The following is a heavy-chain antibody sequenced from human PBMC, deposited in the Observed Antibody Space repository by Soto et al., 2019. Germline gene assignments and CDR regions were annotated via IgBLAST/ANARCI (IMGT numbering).Heavy chain of an antibody. CDR2: IFYTGKT. J-gene: IGHJ5*02. V-gene: IGHV4-59*01. Sequence: SETLSLTCSVSAGSISNYHWGWIRQPPEKGLEWIGYIFYTGKTNYNPSLKSRVTISLDTSKNQFSLRLDSVTAADTAVYYCARVLEVAGGFDPCGQGTLVTVSS. CDR1: AGSISNYH. D-gene: IGHD2-15*01. CDR3: ARVLEVAGGFDP.